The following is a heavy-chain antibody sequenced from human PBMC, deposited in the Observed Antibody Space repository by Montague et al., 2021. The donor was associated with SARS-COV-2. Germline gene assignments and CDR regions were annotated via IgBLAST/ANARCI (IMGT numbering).Heavy chain of an antibody. CDR1: GGSLSGYY. CDR3: ASGLYPSGSYSNRYYYGLNI. J-gene: IGHJ6*04. V-gene: IGHV4-34*01. CDR2: INHSANT. D-gene: IGHD3-10*01. Sequence: SETLSLTCAVHGGSLSGYYWSWIRQPPEKGLEWIGEINHSANTKYNPSLKSPVTISIDTSKNQFSLKMTSVTAADTATYYCASGLYPSGSYSNRYYYGLNIWGKGTTVTVSS.